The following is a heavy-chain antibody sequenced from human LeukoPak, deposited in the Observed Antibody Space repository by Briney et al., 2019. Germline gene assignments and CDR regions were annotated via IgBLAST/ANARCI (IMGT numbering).Heavy chain of an antibody. J-gene: IGHJ4*02. V-gene: IGHV3-48*01. CDR2: ISSSSSTI. CDR1: GFTFSSYE. Sequence: GGSLRLSCAASGFTFSSYEMNWVRQAPGKGLEWVSYISSSSSTIYYADSVKGRFTISRDNAKNSLYLQMNSLRAEDTAVYYCARDLEVATIANFDYWGQGTLVTVSS. CDR3: ARDLEVATIANFDY. D-gene: IGHD5-24*01.